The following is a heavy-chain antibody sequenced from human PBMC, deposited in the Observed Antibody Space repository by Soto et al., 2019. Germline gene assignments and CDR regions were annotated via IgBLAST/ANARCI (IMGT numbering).Heavy chain of an antibody. J-gene: IGHJ4*02. CDR2: MHTSGST. D-gene: IGHD1-26*01. CDR3: ITTYSGTPARPYLDL. CDR1: GGSIRGYY. Sequence: SETLSLTCTVSGGSIRGYYWSWIRQSAGMGLEWIGRMHTSGSTNYNPSLKSRVTFSVDMSKNQISLKLTSVTAADTALYYCITTYSGTPARPYLDLWGQGTPVTVSS. V-gene: IGHV4-4*07.